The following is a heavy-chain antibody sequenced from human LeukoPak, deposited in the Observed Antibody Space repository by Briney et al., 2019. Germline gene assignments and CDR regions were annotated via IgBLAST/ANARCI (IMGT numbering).Heavy chain of an antibody. J-gene: IGHJ5*02. CDR1: GGTFSSYA. CDR2: IIPIFGTA. CDR3: ARSKFRSWFDP. V-gene: IGHV1-69*05. D-gene: IGHD4-11*01. Sequence: SVKVSCKASGGTFSSYAISWVRQAPGQGLEWMGGIIPIFGTANYAQKLQGRVTMTTDTSTSTAYMELGSLRSDDTAVYYCARSKFRSWFDPWGQGTLVTVSS.